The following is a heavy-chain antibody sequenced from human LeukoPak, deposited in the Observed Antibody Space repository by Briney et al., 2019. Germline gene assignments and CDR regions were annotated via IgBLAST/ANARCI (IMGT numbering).Heavy chain of an antibody. Sequence: PGGSLRLSCAASGFTVSSNYMSWVRQAPGKGLEWISVIYSGGSTYYADSVKGRFTISRDNSKNTLYLQMNSLRAEDTAVYYCARDLITMVRGVMDYYYYMDVWGKGTTVTISS. CDR2: IYSGGST. V-gene: IGHV3-66*01. J-gene: IGHJ6*03. CDR3: ARDLITMVRGVMDYYYYMDV. CDR1: GFTVSSNY. D-gene: IGHD3-10*01.